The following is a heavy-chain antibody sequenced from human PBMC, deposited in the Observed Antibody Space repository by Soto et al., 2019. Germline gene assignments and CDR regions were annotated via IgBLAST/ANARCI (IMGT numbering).Heavy chain of an antibody. CDR2: INKDGSEK. V-gene: IGHV3-7*05. J-gene: IGHJ6*02. Sequence: EVQLVESGGGLVQPGGSLRLSCGASGFTFRTYWLSWVRQVPGKGLEWVANINKDGSEKTYVDSVKGRFTISRDNAKNSLHLQMSRLRAEDTALYYCARDGSTSWYSYDYHGMDVWGQGTTVTVSS. CDR1: GFTFRTYW. CDR3: ARDGSTSWYSYDYHGMDV. D-gene: IGHD5-18*01.